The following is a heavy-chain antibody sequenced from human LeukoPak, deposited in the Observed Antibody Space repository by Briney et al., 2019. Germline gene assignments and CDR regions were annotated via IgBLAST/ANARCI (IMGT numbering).Heavy chain of an antibody. CDR3: ARLSSQWLIDY. CDR2: LYYSGST. D-gene: IGHD6-19*01. V-gene: IGHV4-39*01. J-gene: IGHJ4*02. CDR1: GGSLSSNNYY. Sequence: PSETLSLTCTVSGGSLSSNNYYWGWIRQPPGKGLEWIGSLYYSGSTHYTPSLKSRITTSVDTSKNQFSLKLRSVTAADTAVYYCARLSSQWLIDYWGQGTLVTVSS.